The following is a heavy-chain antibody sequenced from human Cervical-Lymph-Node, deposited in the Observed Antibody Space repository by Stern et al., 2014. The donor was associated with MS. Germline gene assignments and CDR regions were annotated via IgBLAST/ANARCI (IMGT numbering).Heavy chain of an antibody. CDR3: ASVNLEWMRNYGMDV. D-gene: IGHD3-3*01. J-gene: IGHJ6*02. V-gene: IGHV1-69*09. CDR1: GGTFSSFP. CDR2: IIPSLETA. Sequence: QVQLGQSAAEVKKPGSSVKVSCTASGGTFSSFPINWVRQAPGQGLEWIGRIIPSLETADYAQKFQGRVTISADQSTTTAYMALNSLRSEDTAVYYCASVNLEWMRNYGMDVWGQGTTVTVSS.